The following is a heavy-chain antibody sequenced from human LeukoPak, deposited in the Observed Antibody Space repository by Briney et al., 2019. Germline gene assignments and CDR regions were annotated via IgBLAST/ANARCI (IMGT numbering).Heavy chain of an antibody. J-gene: IGHJ3*02. V-gene: IGHV4-34*01. CDR1: GGSFSGYY. D-gene: IGHD1-14*01. CDR3: ARALTTSDAFDI. CDR2: INHSGST. Sequence: SETLSLTCAVYGGSFSGYYWSWIRQPPGKGLEWIGEINHSGSTNYNPSLKSRVTISVDTSKNQFSLKLSSVTAADTAVYYCARALTTSDAFDIWGQGTMVTVSS.